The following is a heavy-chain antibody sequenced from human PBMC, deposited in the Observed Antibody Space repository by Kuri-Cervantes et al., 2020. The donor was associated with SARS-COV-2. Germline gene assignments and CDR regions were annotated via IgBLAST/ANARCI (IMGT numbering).Heavy chain of an antibody. Sequence: GGSLRLSCVASGFTFSAYTLNWVRQAPGKGLEWVSSITRSSVYISYADSVKGRFTISRDNAKNSLYLQMNSLRAEDTAVYYCAREISIVGASDYWGQGTLVTVSS. CDR1: GFTFSAYT. V-gene: IGHV3-21*01. D-gene: IGHD1-26*01. J-gene: IGHJ4*02. CDR3: AREISIVGASDY. CDR2: ITRSSVYI.